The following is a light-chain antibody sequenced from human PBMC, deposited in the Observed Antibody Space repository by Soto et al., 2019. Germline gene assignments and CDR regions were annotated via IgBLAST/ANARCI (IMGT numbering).Light chain of an antibody. Sequence: DIQMTQSPSTLSASVGDRVTITCRASQTIDSWLAWYQQRPGKPPNLLIYKASTLASGVPSRFSGSGSGTEFTLTINSLQPDDFATYYCQQYHIYSGTFGQETKLDIK. V-gene: IGKV1-5*03. CDR1: QTIDSW. CDR3: QQYHIYSGT. J-gene: IGKJ1*01. CDR2: KAS.